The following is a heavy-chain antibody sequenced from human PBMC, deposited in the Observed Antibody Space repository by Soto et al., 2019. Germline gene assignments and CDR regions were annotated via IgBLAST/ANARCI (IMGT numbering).Heavy chain of an antibody. CDR3: ARDFGWYSSGWEFDY. CDR1: GFTFSSYA. J-gene: IGHJ4*02. D-gene: IGHD6-19*01. Sequence: GGSLRLSCAASGFTFSSYAMHWVRQAPGKGLEWVAVISYDGSNKYYADSVKGRFTISRDNSKNTLYLQMNSLRAEDTAVYYCARDFGWYSSGWEFDYWGQGTLVTVSS. CDR2: ISYDGSNK. V-gene: IGHV3-30-3*01.